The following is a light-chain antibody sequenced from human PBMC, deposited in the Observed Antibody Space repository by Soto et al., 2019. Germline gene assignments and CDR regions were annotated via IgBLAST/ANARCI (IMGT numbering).Light chain of an antibody. CDR1: QSVNDY. CDR3: QHRGRWPRT. V-gene: IGKV3-11*01. CDR2: GAS. Sequence: EIVLTQSPATLSLSPGERATLSCRASQSVNDYLAWYQQKPGQAPRLLIYGASNRATGIPVRFSGRGSGTDFTLTSSRLDAEHDAVYYGQHRGRWPRTFGQGTKLEIK. J-gene: IGKJ2*01.